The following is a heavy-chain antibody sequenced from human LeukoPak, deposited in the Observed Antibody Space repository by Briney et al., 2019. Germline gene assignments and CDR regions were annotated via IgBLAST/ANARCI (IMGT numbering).Heavy chain of an antibody. J-gene: IGHJ6*03. CDR2: INKDGSDR. D-gene: IGHD2-15*01. CDR3: ARVMGGSYYYYYMDV. V-gene: IGHV3-7*01. CDR1: GFTFSNAW. Sequence: PGGSLRLSCAASGFTFSNAWMSWVRQAPGKGLEWVAHINKDGSDRYYEDSVKGRFTVSRDNARNSVYLQMNSLRAEDTAVYYCARVMGGSYYYYYMDVWGKGTTVTVSS.